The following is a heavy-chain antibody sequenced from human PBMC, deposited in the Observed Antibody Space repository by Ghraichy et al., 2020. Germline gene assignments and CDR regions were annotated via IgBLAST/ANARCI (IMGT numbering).Heavy chain of an antibody. CDR3: ARERTHYGGNSGYFDY. CDR1: GFTFSSYA. J-gene: IGHJ4*02. Sequence: GGSLRLSCAASGFTFSSYAMHWVRQAPGKGLEWVAVISYDGSNKYYADSVKGRFTISRDNSKNTLYLQMNSLRAEDTAVYYCARERTHYGGNSGYFDYWGQGTLVTVSS. V-gene: IGHV3-30*04. CDR2: ISYDGSNK. D-gene: IGHD4-23*01.